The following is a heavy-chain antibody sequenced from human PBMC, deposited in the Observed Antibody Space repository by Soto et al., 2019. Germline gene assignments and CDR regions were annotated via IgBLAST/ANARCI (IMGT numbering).Heavy chain of an antibody. D-gene: IGHD4-17*01. CDR2: MNPNSGNT. CDR3: ARGKYGDYVFNYYYYMDV. CDR1: GYTFTSHD. V-gene: IGHV1-8*01. Sequence: ASVKVSCKASGYTFTSHDINWVRQATGQGLEWMGWMNPNSGNTGYAQKFQGRVTMTRNTSISTAYMELSSLRSEDTAVYYCARGKYGDYVFNYYYYMDVWGKGTTVTVSS. J-gene: IGHJ6*03.